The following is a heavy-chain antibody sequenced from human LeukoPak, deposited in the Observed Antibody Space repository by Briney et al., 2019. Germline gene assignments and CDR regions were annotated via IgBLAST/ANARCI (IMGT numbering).Heavy chain of an antibody. Sequence: ASVKVSCKTSGYTFSRHGITWVRQAPGQGFEWMGWVSGYNGNTDYAQSVQGRVTMTTDTSTNTAYMELRSLRFDDTAVYYCAKDIHPGLDSGASCCFDYWGQGTPVTVSS. CDR2: VSGYNGNT. V-gene: IGHV1-18*01. CDR1: GYTFSRHG. D-gene: IGHD3-22*01. CDR3: AKDIHPGLDSGASCCFDY. J-gene: IGHJ4*02.